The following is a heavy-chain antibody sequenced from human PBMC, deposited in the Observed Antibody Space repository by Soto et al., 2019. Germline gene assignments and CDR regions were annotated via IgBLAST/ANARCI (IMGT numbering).Heavy chain of an antibody. CDR2: INPNSGGT. CDR3: ERYNGSGSFDY. D-gene: IGHD3-10*01. V-gene: IGHV1-2*06. Sequence: QVQLVQSGAEVKKPGASVKVSCKASGYTFTDYYIHWVRRAPGPGLEWMGRINPNSGGTNYAQKFQGRVTMTRDTSISTAYMELSSLRSDDTAFYYCERYNGSGSFDYWGQGSLVTVSS. CDR1: GYTFTDYY. J-gene: IGHJ4*02.